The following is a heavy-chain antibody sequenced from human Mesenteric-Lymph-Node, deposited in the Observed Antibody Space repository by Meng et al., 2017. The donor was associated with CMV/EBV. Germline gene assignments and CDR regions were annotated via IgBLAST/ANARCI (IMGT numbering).Heavy chain of an antibody. D-gene: IGHD3-3*01. CDR2: IKKDGSEK. V-gene: IGHV3-7*01. CDR1: GLTFSDAW. CDR3: ARGSSITDFWSGYSWAFDI. J-gene: IGHJ3*02. Sequence: GESLKISCAASGLTFSDAWMSWVRQAPGKGLEWVANIKKDGSEKYYADSVKGRFTISRDNAKNSLYLQMDSLRVEDTAVYYCARGSSITDFWSGYSWAFDIWGQGTMVTVSS.